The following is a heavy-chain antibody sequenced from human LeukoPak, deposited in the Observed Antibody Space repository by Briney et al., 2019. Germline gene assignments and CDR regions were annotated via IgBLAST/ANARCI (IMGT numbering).Heavy chain of an antibody. D-gene: IGHD5-18*01. CDR3: ARSDTAIPFDH. CDR2: ISSSSSYI. Sequence: GGSLRLSCAASGFTFSSYSMNWVRQAPGKGLEWVSSISSSSSYIYYADSVKGRFTISRDNAKNSLYLQMNSLRGEDTAVYYCARSDTAIPFDHWGQGILVTVSS. V-gene: IGHV3-21*01. J-gene: IGHJ4*02. CDR1: GFTFSSYS.